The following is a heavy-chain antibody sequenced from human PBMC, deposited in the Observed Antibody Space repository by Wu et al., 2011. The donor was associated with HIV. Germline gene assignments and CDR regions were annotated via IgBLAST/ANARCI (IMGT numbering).Heavy chain of an antibody. Sequence: QVQLVQSGAEVKKPGASVKVSCKTSGYTFTGYYIHWVRQAPGQGLDWMGWINPNSGGTNYAQKFQGRVTMTRDTSITTAYMELSSLRSDDTAVYYCVRGLVGAGRYFDFWGQGTLGLRLF. V-gene: IGHV1-2*02. CDR3: VRGLVGAGRYFDF. CDR2: INPNSGGT. D-gene: IGHD1-26*01. CDR1: GYTFTGYY. J-gene: IGHJ4*02.